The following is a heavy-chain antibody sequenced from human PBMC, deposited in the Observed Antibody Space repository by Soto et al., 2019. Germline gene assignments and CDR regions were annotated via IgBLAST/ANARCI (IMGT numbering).Heavy chain of an antibody. J-gene: IGHJ4*02. D-gene: IGHD1-1*01. V-gene: IGHV3-48*02. Sequence: PGGSLRLSCAASGFPFSFYSMNWVRRAPGKGLEWISYITSTSSAINYADSVRGRFTISRDNAMRSLFLHMNSLRDEDTAVYYCARDGKGAAYTHGPYYFDYWGQGALVTVSS. CDR1: GFPFSFYS. CDR3: ARDGKGAAYTHGPYYFDY. CDR2: ITSTSSAI.